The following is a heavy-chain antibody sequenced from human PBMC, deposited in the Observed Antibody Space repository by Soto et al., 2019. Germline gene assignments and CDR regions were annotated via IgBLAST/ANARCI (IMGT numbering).Heavy chain of an antibody. V-gene: IGHV1-18*01. D-gene: IGHD3-3*01. CDR1: GYTFTSYG. CDR2: ISAYNGNT. Sequence: QVQLVQSGAEVKKPGASVKVSCKASGYTFTSYGISWVRQAPGQGLEWMGGISAYNGNTNYAQKRQGRVTMTTDTSTSPAYMELRSLRSDDTAVYYCARREVRFLEWFGVPDYYGMDVWGQGTTVTVSS. CDR3: ARREVRFLEWFGVPDYYGMDV. J-gene: IGHJ6*02.